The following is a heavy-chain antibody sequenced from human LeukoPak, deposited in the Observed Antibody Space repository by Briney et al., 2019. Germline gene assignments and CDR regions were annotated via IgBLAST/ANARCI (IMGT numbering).Heavy chain of an antibody. CDR2: ISSSSSNM. V-gene: IGHV3-48*01. D-gene: IGHD1-26*01. Sequence: GGSLRLSCAASGFTFGTYSMNWVRQAPGKGLEWVSYISSSSSNMYYADSVKGRFTISRDNAKNSLYLQMNSLRAEDTAVYYCASLVGATRLIDYWGQGTLVTVSS. CDR3: ASLVGATRLIDY. J-gene: IGHJ4*02. CDR1: GFTFGTYS.